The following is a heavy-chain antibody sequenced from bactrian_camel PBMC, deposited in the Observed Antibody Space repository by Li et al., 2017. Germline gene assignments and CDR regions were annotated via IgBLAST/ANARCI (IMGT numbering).Heavy chain of an antibody. D-gene: IGHD7*01. CDR1: WYAIDAINAC. CDR3: AAGQWSGRTLDERRYNY. V-gene: IGHV3S63*01. J-gene: IGHJ4*01. Sequence: HVQLVESGGGSVQAGGSLRLSCSASWYAIDAINACMAWFRQTPGKQREGLAEISRKDMGGLASYAESVKGRFTISQDNAKNELFLQMNDLKPEDTAMYFCAAGQWSGRTLDERRYNYWGQGTQVTVS. CDR2: ISRKDMGGLA.